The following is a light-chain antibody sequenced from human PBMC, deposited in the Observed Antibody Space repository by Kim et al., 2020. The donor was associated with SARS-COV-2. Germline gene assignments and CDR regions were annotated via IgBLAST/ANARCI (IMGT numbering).Light chain of an antibody. Sequence: LSPGERATLSCRASQSVSRTNLAWYQHKTGQAPRLLIYGTSTRASGIPDRFSGSGSGTDFTLTITRLEPEDFAIYYCQQYASSPKTFGRGTKVDIK. V-gene: IGKV3-20*01. CDR2: GTS. CDR3: QQYASSPKT. J-gene: IGKJ1*01. CDR1: QSVSRTN.